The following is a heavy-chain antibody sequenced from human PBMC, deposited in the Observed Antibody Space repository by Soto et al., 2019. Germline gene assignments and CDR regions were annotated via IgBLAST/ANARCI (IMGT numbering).Heavy chain of an antibody. Sequence: PGGSLRLSCAASGFTFSSYAMHWVRQAPGKGLEWVAVISYDGSNKYYADSVKGRFTISRDNSKNTLYLQMNSLRAEDTAVYYCAREAPAGDSSGYYYYYYYGMDVWGQGTPVTVSS. D-gene: IGHD3-22*01. J-gene: IGHJ6*02. V-gene: IGHV3-30-3*01. CDR2: ISYDGSNK. CDR3: AREAPAGDSSGYYYYYYYGMDV. CDR1: GFTFSSYA.